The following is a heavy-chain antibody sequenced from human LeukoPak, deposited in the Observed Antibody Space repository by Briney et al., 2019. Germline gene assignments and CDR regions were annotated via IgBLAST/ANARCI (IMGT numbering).Heavy chain of an antibody. Sequence: ASVKVSCKASGGTFSKYTINWVRQATGQGHEWMGWMNPNSGNTGYAQKFQGRVIMTMNTSISTAYMELSSLRSEDTAVYYCATYSGYDSNWFDPWGQGTLVTVSS. D-gene: IGHD5-12*01. J-gene: IGHJ5*02. CDR3: ATYSGYDSNWFDP. CDR2: MNPNSGNT. V-gene: IGHV1-8*01. CDR1: GGTFSKYT.